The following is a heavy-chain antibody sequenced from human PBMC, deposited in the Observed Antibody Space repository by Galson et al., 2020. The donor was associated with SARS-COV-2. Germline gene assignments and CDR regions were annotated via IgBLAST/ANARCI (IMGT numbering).Heavy chain of an antibody. CDR3: ASEVVAYPSLYYYYGMDV. CDR1: GGSISSSSYY. J-gene: IGHJ6*02. Sequence: SQTLSLTCTVSGGSISSSSYYWGWIRQPPGKGLEWIGSIYYSGSTYYKPSLKSRVTISVDTSKNQFSLQLSSVTAADTAVYYCASEVVAYPSLYYYYGMDVWGQGTTVTVSS. V-gene: IGHV4-39*07. CDR2: IYYSGST. D-gene: IGHD2-15*01.